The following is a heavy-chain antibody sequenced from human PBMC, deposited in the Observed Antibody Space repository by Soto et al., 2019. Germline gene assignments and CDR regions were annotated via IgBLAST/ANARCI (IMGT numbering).Heavy chain of an antibody. D-gene: IGHD2-15*01. Sequence: QVQLVQSGAEVKKPGALVKVSCKASGYTFTSYAMHWVRQAPGQRLEWMGWINAGNGNTKYSQKFQGRVTITRDTSASTAYMELSSLRSEDTAVYYCARENIVVVVAARYYGMDVWGQGTTVTVSS. CDR3: ARENIVVVVAARYYGMDV. CDR2: INAGNGNT. J-gene: IGHJ6*02. CDR1: GYTFTSYA. V-gene: IGHV1-3*01.